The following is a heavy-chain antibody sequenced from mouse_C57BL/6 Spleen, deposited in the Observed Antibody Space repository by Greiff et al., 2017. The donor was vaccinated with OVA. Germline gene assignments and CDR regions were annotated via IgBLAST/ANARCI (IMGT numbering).Heavy chain of an antibody. D-gene: IGHD1-1*01. CDR1: GYTFTSYW. Sequence: QVQLQQPGAELVKPGASVKLSCKASGYTFTSYWMQWVKQRPGQGLEWIGEIDPSDSYTNYNQKFKGKATLTVDTSSSTAYMQLSSLTSEDSAVYYGARSDYYGSSYWYFDVWGTGTTVTVSS. CDR2: IDPSDSYT. CDR3: ARSDYYGSSYWYFDV. V-gene: IGHV1-50*01. J-gene: IGHJ1*03.